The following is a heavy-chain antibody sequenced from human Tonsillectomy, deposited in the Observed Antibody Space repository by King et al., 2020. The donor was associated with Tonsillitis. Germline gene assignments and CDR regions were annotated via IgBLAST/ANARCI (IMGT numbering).Heavy chain of an antibody. CDR3: ARREKYLDS. CDR1: GYSFTSYW. D-gene: IGHD5-24*01. CDR2: IDPSDSYT. J-gene: IGHJ4*02. Sequence: VQLVESGAEVKKPGESLRISCTGSGYSFTSYWITWVRQMPGSGPEWMGRIDPSDSYTYYSPSFQGHVTISADKSISTAYLQWSRLKASDTAIYYCARREKYLDSWGQGTLVTVSS. V-gene: IGHV5-10-1*03.